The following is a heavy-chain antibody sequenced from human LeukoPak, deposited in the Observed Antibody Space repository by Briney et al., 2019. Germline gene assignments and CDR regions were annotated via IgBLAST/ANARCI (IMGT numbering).Heavy chain of an antibody. V-gene: IGHV3-30*03. CDR2: ISYDGSNK. J-gene: IGHJ4*02. CDR3: ATVRFRPY. Sequence: GGSLRLSCAASGFTFSSYGMHWVRQAPGKGLEWVAVISYDGSNKYYADSVKGRFTISRDNSKNTLYLQMKSLRAEDTAVYYCATVRFRPYWGQGTLVTVSS. CDR1: GFTFSSYG.